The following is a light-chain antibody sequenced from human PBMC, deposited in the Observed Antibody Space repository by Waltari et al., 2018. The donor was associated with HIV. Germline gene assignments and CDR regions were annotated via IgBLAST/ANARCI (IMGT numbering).Light chain of an antibody. CDR2: DNV. CDR3: HSYDRSLGGSV. J-gene: IGLJ3*02. CDR1: SSTIRAGYA. Sequence: QSVLTQPPSVSGAPGQRVTISCTGASSTIRAGYAFHCYQQLPGTAPKLLISDNVNRPSGVPDRFSESTSGTSASLSITGLRAEDEADYYCHSYDRSLGGSVFGGGTKVTVL. V-gene: IGLV1-40*01.